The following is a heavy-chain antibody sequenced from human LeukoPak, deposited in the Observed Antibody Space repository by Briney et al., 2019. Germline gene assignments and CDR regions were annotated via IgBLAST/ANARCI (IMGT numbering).Heavy chain of an antibody. CDR3: ASRGYSYGTLYYFDY. D-gene: IGHD5-18*01. Sequence: KPSETLSLTCTVSGGSISSYYWSWIRQPAGKGLEWIGRIYTSGSTNYNPSLKSRVTMSVDTSKNQFSLKLSSVTAADTAVYYCASRGYSYGTLYYFDYWGQGTLVTVSS. J-gene: IGHJ4*02. CDR2: IYTSGST. V-gene: IGHV4-4*07. CDR1: GGSISSYY.